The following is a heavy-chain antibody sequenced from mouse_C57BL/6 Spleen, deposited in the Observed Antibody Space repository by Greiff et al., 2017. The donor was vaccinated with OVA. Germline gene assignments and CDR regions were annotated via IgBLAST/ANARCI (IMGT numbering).Heavy chain of an antibody. J-gene: IGHJ2*01. CDR1: GYTFTSYW. Sequence: QVQLQQPGAELVKPGASVKMSCKASGYTFTSYWITWVKQRPGQGLEWIGDIYPGSGSTNYNEKFKSKATLTVDTSSSTAYMQLSSLTSEDSAVYYCARGGTVVATPVDYWGQGTTLTVSS. D-gene: IGHD1-1*01. CDR2: IYPGSGST. CDR3: ARGGTVVATPVDY. V-gene: IGHV1-55*01.